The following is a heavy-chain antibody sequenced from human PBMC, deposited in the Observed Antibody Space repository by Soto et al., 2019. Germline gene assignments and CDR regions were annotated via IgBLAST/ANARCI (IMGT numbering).Heavy chain of an antibody. CDR1: GFTFNTHA. V-gene: IGHV3-23*01. D-gene: IGHD3-3*01. Sequence: ESGGGLLQPGGSLRLSCVASGFTFNTHAMTWVRQGPGMGLEWTSSISGNGETTYYADSVKGRFTVSRDNSKNTLYLQMNSLRVEGTATYYCVKDWSGNKCPCMDVWGQGTTVTVSS. CDR3: VKDWSGNKCPCMDV. CDR2: ISGNGETT. J-gene: IGHJ6*02.